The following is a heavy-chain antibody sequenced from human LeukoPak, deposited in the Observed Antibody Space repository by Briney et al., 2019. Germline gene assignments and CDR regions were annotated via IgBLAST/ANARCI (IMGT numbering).Heavy chain of an antibody. V-gene: IGHV4-39*01. Sequence: SETLSLTCTVSGGSISSTGYYWGWIRQSPGKGLEWIGTIYHSGSTYYNPSLKSRVTISVDTSKNQFSLKLSSVTAADMAVYYCATFGYCSGGSCYWGSWFDPWGQGTLVTVSS. CDR2: IYHSGST. J-gene: IGHJ5*02. CDR1: GGSISSTGYY. D-gene: IGHD2-15*01. CDR3: ATFGYCSGGSCYWGSWFDP.